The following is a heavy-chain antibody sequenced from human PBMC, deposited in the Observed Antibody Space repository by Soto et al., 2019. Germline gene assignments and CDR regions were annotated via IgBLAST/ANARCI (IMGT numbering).Heavy chain of an antibody. V-gene: IGHV1-18*01. J-gene: IGHJ6*02. CDR1: GYIFVNYS. CDR3: VMVDNYVTPTPQDV. CDR2: ISPYTGNT. D-gene: IGHD3-16*01. Sequence: QVQLVQSGDEVKKPGASVKVSCKASGYIFVNYSIAWVRQAPGQGLEWMGWISPYTGNTHSATKVQGRLTMTTDTSTSTAYMDQGSLTSDDTAVYYCVMVDNYVTPTPQDVWGQGTTVTVSS.